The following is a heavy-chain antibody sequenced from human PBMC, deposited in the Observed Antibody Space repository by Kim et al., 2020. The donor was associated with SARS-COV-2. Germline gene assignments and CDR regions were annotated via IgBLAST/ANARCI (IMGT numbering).Heavy chain of an antibody. CDR3: ARLYNGNYVNVDY. Sequence: YTPSLRSRVTISVDTSQNQFSQKLSSVTAADTAVYYCARLYNGNYVNVDYWGQGTLVTVSS. D-gene: IGHD1-7*01. V-gene: IGHV4-39*01. J-gene: IGHJ4*02.